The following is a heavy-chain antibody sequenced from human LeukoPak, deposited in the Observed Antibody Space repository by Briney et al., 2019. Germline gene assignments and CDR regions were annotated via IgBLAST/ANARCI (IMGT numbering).Heavy chain of an antibody. CDR2: TKPDGSGT. CDR1: GFTFSNYW. V-gene: IGHV3-74*01. CDR3: AKDAVYGSGSVDY. D-gene: IGHD3-10*01. J-gene: IGHJ4*02. Sequence: GGSLRLSCAASGFTFSNYWMHWVRQAPGKGLVWVSRTKPDGSGTSYVDSVKGRFTISRDNAKSTLYLQMNSLGAEDTAVYYCAKDAVYGSGSVDYWGQGALVTVSS.